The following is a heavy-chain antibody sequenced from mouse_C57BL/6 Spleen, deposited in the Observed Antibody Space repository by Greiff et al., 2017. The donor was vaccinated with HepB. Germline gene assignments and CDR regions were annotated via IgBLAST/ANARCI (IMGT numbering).Heavy chain of an antibody. CDR1: GYTFTEYT. V-gene: IGHV1-62-2*01. D-gene: IGHD1-1*01. CDR2: FYPGSGSI. J-gene: IGHJ4*01. Sequence: VQLVESGAELVKPGASVKLSCKASGYTFTEYTIHWVKQRSGQGLEWIGWFYPGSGSIKYNEKFKDKATLTADKSSSTVYMELSRLTSEDSAVYFCARHEEGYYYGSSPYAMDYWGQGTSVTVSS. CDR3: ARHEEGYYYGSSPYAMDY.